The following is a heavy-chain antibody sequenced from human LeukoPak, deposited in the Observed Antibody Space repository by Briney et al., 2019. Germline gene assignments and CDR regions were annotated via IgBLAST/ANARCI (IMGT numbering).Heavy chain of an antibody. J-gene: IGHJ4*02. D-gene: IGHD5-24*01. Sequence: SETLSLTCTVSGGSVSSGSYYWRWIRQPPGKGLEWIGYIYYSGSTNYNPSLKSRVSISVDTSKNQFSLKLSSVTAADTAVYYCARGIGYNSYWGQGTLVTVSS. CDR1: GGSVSSGSYY. CDR2: IYYSGST. V-gene: IGHV4-61*01. CDR3: ARGIGYNSY.